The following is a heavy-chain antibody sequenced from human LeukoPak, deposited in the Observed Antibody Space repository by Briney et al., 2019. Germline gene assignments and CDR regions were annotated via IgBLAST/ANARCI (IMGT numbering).Heavy chain of an antibody. CDR3: AKSLESTDYYYHMDV. J-gene: IGHJ6*03. CDR1: GFTFGSYG. CDR2: ISRNGGGT. Sequence: PGGSLRLSCAASGFTFGSYGMTWGRQAPGKGLEWVSSISRNGGGTYYADSVKGRFSISRDNSKNMLYLQMSSLRAEDTAVYFCAKSLESTDYYYHMDVWGKGTTVTISS. D-gene: IGHD2-2*01. V-gene: IGHV3-23*01.